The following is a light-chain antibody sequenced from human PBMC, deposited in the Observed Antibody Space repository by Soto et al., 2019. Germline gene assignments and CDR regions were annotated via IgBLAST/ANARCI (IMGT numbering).Light chain of an antibody. CDR3: NSYTTSSTLV. V-gene: IGLV2-14*03. CDR2: DVS. Sequence: QSALTQPASVSWAPGQSITISCTGTSSDVGTYKYVSRYQQHPGKAPKLMIYDVSNRPSGVSNRFSGSKSGNTASLTISGLQAEDEADYYCNSYTTSSTLVFGTGTKVTVL. CDR1: SSDVGTYKY. J-gene: IGLJ1*01.